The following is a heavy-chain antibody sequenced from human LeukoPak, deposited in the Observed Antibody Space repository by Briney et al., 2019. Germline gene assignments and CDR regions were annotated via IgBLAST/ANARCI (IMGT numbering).Heavy chain of an antibody. J-gene: IGHJ4*02. CDR1: GFTFSKYW. D-gene: IGHD3-10*01. CDR2: INTDGTVT. Sequence: SGGSLRLSCAASGFTFSKYWMLWVRQAPGKGLESVSRINTDGTVTTYADSVKGRFTVSRDNADNTMFLQMNSVRDEDTAVYYCGALWFGDHVNNDYWGQGTLVTVSS. V-gene: IGHV3-74*01. CDR3: GALWFGDHVNNDY.